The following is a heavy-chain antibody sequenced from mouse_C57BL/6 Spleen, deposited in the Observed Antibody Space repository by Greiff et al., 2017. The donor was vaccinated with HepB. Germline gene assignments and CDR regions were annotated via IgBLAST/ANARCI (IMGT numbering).Heavy chain of an antibody. J-gene: IGHJ1*03. CDR1: GFTFSSYA. CDR3: ARDGGWYFDV. CDR2: ISDGGSYT. V-gene: IGHV5-4*01. Sequence: VMLVESGGGLVKPGGSLKLSCAASGFTFSSYAMSWVRQTPEKRLAWVATISDGGSYTYYPDNVKGRFTISRDNAKNNLYLQMSHLKSEDTAMYYCARDGGWYFDVWGTGTTGTVSS.